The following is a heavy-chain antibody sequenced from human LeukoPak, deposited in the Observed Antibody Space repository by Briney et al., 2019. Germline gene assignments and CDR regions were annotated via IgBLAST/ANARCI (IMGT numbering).Heavy chain of an antibody. V-gene: IGHV3-23*01. CDR2: VTGSGDET. CDR1: GFTFSSYA. J-gene: IGHJ6*02. Sequence: GGSLRLSCAASGFTFSSYAMSWVRQAPGKGLEWVSAVTGSGDETYYADSVKGRFTISRDNSMGTLSLQMSSLRAEDTAVYYCAKGDSSSGYYHYYGMDVRGQGTTVTVSS. D-gene: IGHD3-22*01. CDR3: AKGDSSSGYYHYYGMDV.